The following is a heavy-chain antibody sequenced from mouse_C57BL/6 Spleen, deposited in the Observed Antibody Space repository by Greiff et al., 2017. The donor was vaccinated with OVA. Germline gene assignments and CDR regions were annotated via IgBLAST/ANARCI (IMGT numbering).Heavy chain of an antibody. CDR2: ISDGGSYT. Sequence: EVQLVESGGGLVKPGGSLKLSCAASGFTFSSYAMSWVRQTPEKRLEWVATISDGGSYTYYPDNVKGRFTISRDNAKNNLYLQMSHLKSEDTAMYYCARDREEGYFDYWGQGTTLTVSS. D-gene: IGHD3-1*01. CDR1: GFTFSSYA. CDR3: ARDREEGYFDY. J-gene: IGHJ2*01. V-gene: IGHV5-4*01.